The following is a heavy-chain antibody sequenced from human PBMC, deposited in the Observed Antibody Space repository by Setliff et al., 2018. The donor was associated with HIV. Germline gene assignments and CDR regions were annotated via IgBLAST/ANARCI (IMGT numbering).Heavy chain of an antibody. CDR3: ARDIYDSGWFTLEY. CDR1: GYTFSTYA. Sequence: ASVKVSCKASGYTFSTYAMHWVRQAPGQRLEWMGWISAGKGMTKYSKKFQGRVTLTRDTAESTAYMELSSLRSEDTAVYYCARDIYDSGWFTLEYWGQGTLVTVSS. D-gene: IGHD6-19*01. CDR2: ISAGKGMT. J-gene: IGHJ4*02. V-gene: IGHV1-3*01.